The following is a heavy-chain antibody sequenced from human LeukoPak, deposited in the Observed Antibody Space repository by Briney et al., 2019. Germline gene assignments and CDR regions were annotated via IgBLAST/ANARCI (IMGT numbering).Heavy chain of an antibody. V-gene: IGHV4-38-2*02. CDR1: RYSISSGYC. CDR2: VVHSGST. Sequence: SETLSLTCTVSRYSISSGYCRGWIRQPPGKGLEWIGSVVHSGSTYYNPSLKSRVTISVDTSKNQFSLKLSSVTAADTAVYYCAREDDSSLHDAFDIWGQGTMVTVSS. J-gene: IGHJ3*02. D-gene: IGHD3-22*01. CDR3: AREDDSSLHDAFDI.